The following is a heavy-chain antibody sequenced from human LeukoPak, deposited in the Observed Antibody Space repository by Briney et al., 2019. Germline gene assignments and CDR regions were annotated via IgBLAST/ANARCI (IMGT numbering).Heavy chain of an antibody. J-gene: IGHJ6*02. D-gene: IGHD6-6*01. V-gene: IGHV1-24*01. CDR3: ARAGARYAMDV. CDR1: GYTLTELS. Sequence: ASVKVSCKVSGYTLTELSMHWVRQAPGKGLEWMGGFDPEDGETIYAQKFQGRVTMTEDTSTDTAYMELTSLRSEDPPVYYWARAGARYAMDVWGQGATVTVS. CDR2: FDPEDGET.